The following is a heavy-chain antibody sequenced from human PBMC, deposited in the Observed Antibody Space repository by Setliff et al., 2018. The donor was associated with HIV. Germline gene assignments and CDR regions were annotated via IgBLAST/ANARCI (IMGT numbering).Heavy chain of an antibody. J-gene: IGHJ3*01. D-gene: IGHD6-6*01. CDR3: ARPRVFDSFDV. Sequence: ASVKVSCRAIGYMILGYKMNWVRQAPGQGLEWIGRINPNNGAAEYAPKFQGRVSMTLDTSISTAYLEIPRLTSDDAAVYFCARPRVFDSFDVWGQGTKVTVSS. CDR2: INPNNGAA. CDR1: GYMILGYK. V-gene: IGHV1-2*06.